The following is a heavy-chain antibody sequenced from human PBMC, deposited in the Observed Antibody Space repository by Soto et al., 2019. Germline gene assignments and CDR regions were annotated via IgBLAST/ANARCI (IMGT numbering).Heavy chain of an antibody. J-gene: IGHJ4*02. CDR1: GFTFSTYG. CDR2: IWYDGSNK. V-gene: IGHV3-33*01. D-gene: IGHD6-13*01. CDR3: ARASRQLVYFDY. Sequence: QVQLVESGGGVVQPGRSLRLSCAASGFTFSTYGMHWVRQAPGKGLEWVAVIWYDGSNKYYADSMKGRFTISRDNSKNTLYLQMKSLRAEDTAVYYCARASRQLVYFDYWGQGTLVTVSS.